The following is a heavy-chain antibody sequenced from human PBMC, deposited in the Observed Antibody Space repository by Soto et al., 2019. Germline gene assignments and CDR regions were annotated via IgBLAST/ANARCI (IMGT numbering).Heavy chain of an antibody. J-gene: IGHJ6*02. CDR3: AREGVAPFYYYGMDV. V-gene: IGHV1-18*01. CDR2: ISSYNGDT. Sequence: QVQLVQSGAEVKKPGASVKVSCKASGYTFTRSGISWVRQAPGQGPEWMGWISSYNGDTNYAQTFQGGVTMTTDTATSTAYMELRSLISDDTAVYYCAREGVAPFYYYGMDVWGQGHPVTVSS. D-gene: IGHD5-12*01. CDR1: GYTFTRSG.